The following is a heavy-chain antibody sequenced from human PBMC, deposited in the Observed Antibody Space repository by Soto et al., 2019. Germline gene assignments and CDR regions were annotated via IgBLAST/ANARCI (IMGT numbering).Heavy chain of an antibody. CDR2: IYYSGST. D-gene: IGHD2-15*01. J-gene: IGHJ4*02. V-gene: IGHV4-30-4*01. CDR1: GGSISSGDYY. CDR3: ARVGRYCSGGSCPSYFDY. Sequence: SETLSLTCTVSGGSISSGDYYWSWIRQPPGKGLEWIGYIYYSGSTYYNPSLKSRVTISVDTSKNQFSLKLSSVTAADTAVYYCARVGRYCSGGSCPSYFDYWGQGTLVTVSS.